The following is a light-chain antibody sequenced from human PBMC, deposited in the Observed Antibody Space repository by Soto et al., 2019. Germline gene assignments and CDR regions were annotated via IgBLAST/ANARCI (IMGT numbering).Light chain of an antibody. CDR2: DAS. CDR3: QQRSNWGHT. CDR1: QSVSSY. J-gene: IGKJ4*01. V-gene: IGKV3-11*01. Sequence: EIVLTQSPATLSLSPGERATLSCRASQSVSSYLAWYQQKPGQAPRLLIYDASNRATGIPARFSGSGSGTDFTLTISSLEPEDFAVYCRQQRSNWGHTFGGGTKVEIK.